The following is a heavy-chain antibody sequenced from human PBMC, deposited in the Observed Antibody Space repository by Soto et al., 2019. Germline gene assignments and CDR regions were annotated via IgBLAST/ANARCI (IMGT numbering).Heavy chain of an antibody. CDR2: MNTNSGDT. CDR1: GYTFTNYD. Sequence: QAHLVQSGAEVKKPGASVKVSCKASGYTFTNYDINWVRQATGQGPEWLGWMNTNSGDTGYAQKFQGRVTLTRDTSRNTAYLELNNLAFEDTAVYYCARNPPLTGWFDPWGQGTLVIVSS. D-gene: IGHD3-10*01. V-gene: IGHV1-8*01. J-gene: IGHJ5*02. CDR3: ARNPPLTGWFDP.